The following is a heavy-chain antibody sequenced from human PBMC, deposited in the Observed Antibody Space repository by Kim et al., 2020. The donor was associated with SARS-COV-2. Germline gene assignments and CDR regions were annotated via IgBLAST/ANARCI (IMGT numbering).Heavy chain of an antibody. J-gene: IGHJ4*02. CDR1: GYTFTSYA. CDR2: INTNTGNP. V-gene: IGHV7-4-1*02. Sequence: ASVKVSCKASGYTFTSYAMNWVRQAPGQGLEWMGWINTNTGNPTYAQGFTGRFVFSLDTSVSTAYLQISSLKAEDTAVYYCARVTPYADFWSGYSGGYFDYWGQGTLVTVSS. CDR3: ARVTPYADFWSGYSGGYFDY. D-gene: IGHD3-3*01.